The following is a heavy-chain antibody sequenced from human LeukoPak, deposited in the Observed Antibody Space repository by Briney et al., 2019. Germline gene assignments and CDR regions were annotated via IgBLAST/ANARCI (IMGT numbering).Heavy chain of an antibody. J-gene: IGHJ4*02. V-gene: IGHV3-21*01. CDR3: ARSDYCGGDCYSSLSNY. CDR2: ISSSSSYI. Sequence: GGSLRLSCAASGFTFRSYSMTWVRQAPGKGLEWVSSISSSSSYIYYAVSVKGRFTISRDNAKNSLYLQMNSLRAEDTAVYFCARSDYCGGDCYSSLSNYWGQGTLVTVSS. D-gene: IGHD2-21*02. CDR1: GFTFRSYS.